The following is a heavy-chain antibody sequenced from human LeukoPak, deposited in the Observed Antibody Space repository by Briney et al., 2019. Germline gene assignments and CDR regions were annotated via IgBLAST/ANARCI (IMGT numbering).Heavy chain of an antibody. CDR3: ARDLSGVTTFGAYFDY. CDR2: ISYSGSA. D-gene: IGHD4-17*01. CDR1: GVSISSYY. V-gene: IGHV4-59*01. J-gene: IGHJ4*02. Sequence: PSETLSLTCTVSGVSISSYYWRWIRQPPGKGLEWIGYISYSGSANYNPSLKSRVTISVDTSKNQFSLKLSSVTAADTAVYHCARDLSGVTTFGAYFDYWGQGTLVTVSS.